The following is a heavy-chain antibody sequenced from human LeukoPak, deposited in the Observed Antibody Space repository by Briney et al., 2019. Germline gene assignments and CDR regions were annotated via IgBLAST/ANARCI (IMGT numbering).Heavy chain of an antibody. CDR3: AKGATGD. D-gene: IGHD1-26*01. J-gene: IGHJ4*02. CDR2: MHSDGTNK. CDR1: GFTFSSYA. V-gene: IGHV3-30*02. Sequence: GGSLRLSCAASGFTFSSYAMSWVRQAPGKGLEWVTFMHSDGTNKYYADSVKGRFTVSRDNSKNTLYLQMNSLRAEDTAVYYCAKGATGDWGQGTLVTVSS.